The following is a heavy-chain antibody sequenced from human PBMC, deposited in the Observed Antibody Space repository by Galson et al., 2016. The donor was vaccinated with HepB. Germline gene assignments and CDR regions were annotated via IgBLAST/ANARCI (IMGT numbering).Heavy chain of an antibody. CDR1: GFSFSTYA. J-gene: IGHJ5*02. CDR2: ISYDGSSQ. Sequence: SLRLSCAASGFSFSTYAMHWVRQAPGEGLEWVAVISYDGSSQYYGDSMKGRFTISRDNSKNTLYLQMNSLRAEDTAVYYCVRDLGVVIMYWSDPWGQGTLVSVSS. CDR3: VRDLGVVIMYWSDP. D-gene: IGHD3-3*01. V-gene: IGHV3-30*04.